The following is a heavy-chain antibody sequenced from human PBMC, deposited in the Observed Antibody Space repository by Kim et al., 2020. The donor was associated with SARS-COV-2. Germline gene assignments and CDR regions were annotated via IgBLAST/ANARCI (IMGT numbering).Heavy chain of an antibody. CDR3: ARDKGGGSHLDY. Sequence: GGSLRLSCAASGFTFSDYYISWVRQAPGKGLEWIAYISANGTTTFYTDPVKGRFIFSRDNAKKSVFLEMTSLRADDTAVYYCARDKGGGSHLDYWGQGTQVSVSS. J-gene: IGHJ4*02. D-gene: IGHD3-10*01. V-gene: IGHV3-11*01. CDR2: ISANGTTT. CDR1: GFTFSDYY.